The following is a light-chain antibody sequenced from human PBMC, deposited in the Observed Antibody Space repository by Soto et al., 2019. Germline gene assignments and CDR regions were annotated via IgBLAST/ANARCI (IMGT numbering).Light chain of an antibody. CDR2: DVD. CDR3: CAYTARTTLSWV. V-gene: IGLV2-14*03. Sequence: QSVLTQPTSVSGSPGQSITISCTGVSSDIGGYNHVSWYQQHPGKVPRPIIYDVDNRPLGVSNRFSGSQSGNTASLSISGLQAEDEADYYCCAYTARTTLSWVFGGGTKVTVL. CDR1: SSDIGGYNH. J-gene: IGLJ3*02.